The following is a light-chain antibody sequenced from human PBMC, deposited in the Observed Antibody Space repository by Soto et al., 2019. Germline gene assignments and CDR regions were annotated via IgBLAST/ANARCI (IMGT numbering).Light chain of an antibody. CDR3: GTWDSSLSAVV. Sequence: QSVLTQPPSVSAAPGQKVTISCSGSSSNIGNNYLSWYHQLPGTAPKLLIYENNKRPSGIPDRFSGSKSGTSATLGITGLQTGDEADYYCGTWDSSLSAVVFGGGTQLTVL. CDR2: ENN. J-gene: IGLJ3*02. CDR1: SSNIGNNY. V-gene: IGLV1-51*02.